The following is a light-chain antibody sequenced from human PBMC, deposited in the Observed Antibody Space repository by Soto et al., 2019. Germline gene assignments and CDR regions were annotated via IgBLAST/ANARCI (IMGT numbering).Light chain of an antibody. Sequence: QSVVTQPPAVSGVPGQRVTISCSGSTSNIGGNNAVSWYQQLPGEAPKVLIYYDDLRPSGVSARFSASKSGTSASLAIGGLLTEDEGHYFCASWDDSLSGPVFGGGTKLTVL. CDR2: YDD. CDR1: TSNIGGNNA. J-gene: IGLJ3*02. CDR3: ASWDDSLSGPV. V-gene: IGLV1-36*01.